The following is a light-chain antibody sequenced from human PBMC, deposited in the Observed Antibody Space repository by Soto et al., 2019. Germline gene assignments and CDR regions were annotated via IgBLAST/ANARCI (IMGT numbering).Light chain of an antibody. J-gene: IGKJ2*01. V-gene: IGKV3-15*01. CDR2: DAS. Sequence: EVVMTQSPASLSASPGERVTLSCRASQNIRSSLAWYQQRPGQAPRLLIYDASTRATGIPPRFSGGGSGTECTITISSLHSEDFAIYYWQEYDIWPPYTFGQGPKVEF. CDR1: QNIRSS. CDR3: QEYDIWPPYT.